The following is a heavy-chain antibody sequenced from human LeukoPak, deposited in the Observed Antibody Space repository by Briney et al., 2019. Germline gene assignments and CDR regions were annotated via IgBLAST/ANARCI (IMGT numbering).Heavy chain of an antibody. D-gene: IGHD2-15*01. Sequence: ASVKVSCKAPGGTFSSYAISWVRQAPGQGLEWMGRIIPILGIANYAQKFQGRVTITADKSTSTAYMELSSLRSEDTAVYYCARSPVVAATNFDYWGQGTLVTVSS. V-gene: IGHV1-69*04. CDR1: GGTFSSYA. CDR3: ARSPVVAATNFDY. CDR2: IIPILGIA. J-gene: IGHJ4*02.